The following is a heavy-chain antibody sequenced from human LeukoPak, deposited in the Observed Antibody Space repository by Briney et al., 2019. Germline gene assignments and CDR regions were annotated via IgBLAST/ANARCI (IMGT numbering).Heavy chain of an antibody. CDR3: ARRSPYYYEYYFDY. CDR2: IYYSGST. V-gene: IGHV4-30-4*01. CDR1: GGSISSGDYY. D-gene: IGHD3-22*01. Sequence: SETLSLTCTVSGGSISSGDYYWSWIRQPPGKGLEWIGYIYYSGSTYYNPSLKSRVTISVDTSKNQFSLKLSSVTAADTAVYYCARRSPYYYEYYFDYWGQGTLVTVSS. J-gene: IGHJ4*02.